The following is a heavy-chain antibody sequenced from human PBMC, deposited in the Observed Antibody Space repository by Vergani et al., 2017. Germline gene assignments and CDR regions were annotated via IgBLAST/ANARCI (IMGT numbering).Heavy chain of an antibody. CDR1: GFTFSSYS. CDR2: ISSISSYI. CDR3: ARGGPYYYDSSGYADY. J-gene: IGHJ4*02. Sequence: EVQLVESGGGLVKPGGSLRLSCAASGFTFSSYSMNWVRQAPGKGLEWVSSISSISSYIYYADSLKGRFTISRDNAKNSLYLQMNSLRAEDTAVYYCARGGPYYYDSSGYADYWGQGTLVTVSS. D-gene: IGHD3-22*01. V-gene: IGHV3-21*01.